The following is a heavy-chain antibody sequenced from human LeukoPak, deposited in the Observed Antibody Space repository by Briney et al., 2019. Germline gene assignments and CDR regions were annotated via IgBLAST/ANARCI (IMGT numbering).Heavy chain of an antibody. CDR1: GFTFSNYA. J-gene: IGHJ4*02. Sequence: GGSLRLSCAASGFTFSNYAMAWVRQAPGKEPEWVSVITGGGGDTYHIDSVKGRFTISRDNSKNTLYLQMNSLRAEDTAVYYCAKSVYYFDYWGQGTLVTVSS. CDR2: ITGGGGDT. CDR3: AKSVYYFDY. V-gene: IGHV3-23*01.